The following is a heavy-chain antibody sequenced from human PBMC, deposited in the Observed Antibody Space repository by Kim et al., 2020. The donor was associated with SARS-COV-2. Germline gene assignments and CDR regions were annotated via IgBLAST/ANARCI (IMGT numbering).Heavy chain of an antibody. CDR2: YYFSGDS. Sequence: SETLSLTCSVTGGSITSSSYYFDWVRQSPGKGLDWNGSYYFSGDSHSSPSLKISITISVSFSRNQISLKLISVTAAAMSDYYCGASTYFYYTSSNYFD. J-gene: IGHJ4*01. CDR1: GGSITSSSYY. V-gene: IGHV4-39*01. D-gene: IGHD2-21*01. CDR3: GASTYFYYTSSNYFD.